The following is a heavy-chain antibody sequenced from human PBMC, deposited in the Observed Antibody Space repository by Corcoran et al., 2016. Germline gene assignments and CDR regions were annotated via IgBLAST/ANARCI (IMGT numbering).Heavy chain of an antibody. V-gene: IGHV5-51*01. D-gene: IGHD1-26*01. CDR3: ASHLSGSCLGYYYGIDG. J-gene: IGHJ6*02. CDR2: IYPGESDT. Sequence: EVQLVQSGAEVKKPGESLKISCKGSGYSFTSYWIGWVRQMPGKGLEWMGIIYPGESDTRYSPSFQGQVTISADKSISTAYLQWSSLKASDTAMYYGASHLSGSCLGYYYGIDGWGQGTTVTVSS. CDR1: GYSFTSYW.